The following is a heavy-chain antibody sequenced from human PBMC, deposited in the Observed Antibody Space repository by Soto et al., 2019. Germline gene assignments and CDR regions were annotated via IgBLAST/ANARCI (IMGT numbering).Heavy chain of an antibody. V-gene: IGHV4-30-4*01. Sequence: KPSETLSLTCTVSGGSISSGDYYWSWIRQPPGKGLEWIGYIYYSGSTYYNPSLKSRVTISVDTSKNQFSLKLSSVTAADTAVYYCARAQDSWGIPGVAAAGPENWFDPWGQGTLVTVSS. CDR2: IYYSGST. D-gene: IGHD6-13*01. J-gene: IGHJ5*02. CDR3: ARAQDSWGIPGVAAAGPENWFDP. CDR1: GGSISSGDYY.